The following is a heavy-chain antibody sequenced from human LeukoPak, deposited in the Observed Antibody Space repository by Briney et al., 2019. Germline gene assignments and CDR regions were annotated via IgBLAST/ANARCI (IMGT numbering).Heavy chain of an antibody. CDR3: ARTVVIRDYYYGMDV. CDR2: IYYSGST. D-gene: IGHD3-22*01. V-gene: IGHV4-59*01. CDR1: GGSISSYY. J-gene: IGHJ6*02. Sequence: PSETLSLTCTVSGGSISSYYWSWIRQPPGKGLEWIGYIYYSGSTNYNPSLKSRVTISVDTSKNQFSLKLSSVTAADTAVYYCARTVVIRDYYYGMDVWGQGTTVTVSS.